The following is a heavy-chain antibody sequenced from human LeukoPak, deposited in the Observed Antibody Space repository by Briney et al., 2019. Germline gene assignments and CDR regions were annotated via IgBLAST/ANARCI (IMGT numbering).Heavy chain of an antibody. V-gene: IGHV3-13*01. CDR3: ARDKVQVSEWGSNFDY. Sequence: GGSLRLSCATSGFTFSTYDMHWVRQATGKGLEWVSGIGTADDTYYPGSVKGRFTISRENAKNSLFLQMNSLRAGDTAVYYCARDKVQVSEWGSNFDYWGQGTLVTVSS. CDR2: IGTADDT. CDR1: GFTFSTYD. J-gene: IGHJ4*02. D-gene: IGHD2-15*01.